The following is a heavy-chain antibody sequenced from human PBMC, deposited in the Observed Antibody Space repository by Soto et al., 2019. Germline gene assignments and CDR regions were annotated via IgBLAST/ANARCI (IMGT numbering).Heavy chain of an antibody. CDR2: IWNDGSNK. CDR3: ARELGYCSSTSCDIFAY. D-gene: IGHD2-2*02. Sequence: GGSLRLSCAASGFTFSSYGMHWVRQAPGKGLEWVSAIWNDGSNKYYADSVKGRFTISRDNSKNTLYLQMISLRAEDTAVYYCARELGYCSSTSCDIFAYWGQGTLVTVSS. J-gene: IGHJ4*02. CDR1: GFTFSSYG. V-gene: IGHV3-33*01.